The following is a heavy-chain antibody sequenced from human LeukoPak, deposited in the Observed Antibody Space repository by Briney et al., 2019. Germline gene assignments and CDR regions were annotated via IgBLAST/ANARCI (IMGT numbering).Heavy chain of an antibody. CDR2: IYYSGST. V-gene: IGHV4-31*02. D-gene: IGHD1-1*01. CDR1: GGSISSGGYY. J-gene: IGHJ5*02. Sequence: SQTLSLTWTVSGGSISSGGYYWSCIRQRPGKGLEWIGYIYYSGSTYYNPSLKSRVTISVDTSKNQFSLKLSSVTAADTAVYYCVDWKGWFDPWGQGTLVTVSS. CDR3: VDWKGWFDP.